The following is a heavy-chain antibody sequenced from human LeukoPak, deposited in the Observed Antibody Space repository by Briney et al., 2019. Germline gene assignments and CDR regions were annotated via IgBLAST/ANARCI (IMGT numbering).Heavy chain of an antibody. CDR2: IADDGGVK. CDR3: AREATWGEWYFDH. Sequence: PGRSLRFSCVASGITFSRHGMDWVRQAPGKGVEWVAVIADDGGVKQYADSVKGRFTVSRDNSKSTLYLQMNGLSVEDTAIYYCAREATWGEWYFDHWGQGTPVTVSS. J-gene: IGHJ4*02. V-gene: IGHV3-30*03. CDR1: GITFSRHG. D-gene: IGHD3-3*01.